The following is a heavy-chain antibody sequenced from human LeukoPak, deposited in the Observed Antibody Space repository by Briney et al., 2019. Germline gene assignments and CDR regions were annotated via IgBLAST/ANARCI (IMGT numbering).Heavy chain of an antibody. J-gene: IGHJ5*02. CDR2: IIPIFGTA. CDR3: ARDHDCSGGSCYSWFDP. V-gene: IGHV1-69*15. D-gene: IGHD2-15*01. CDR1: GGTFSSYA. Sequence: ASVKVSCKASGGTFSSYAISWVRQAPGQGLEWMGRIIPIFGTANYAQKFQGRVTITADESTSTAYMELSSLRSEDTAVYYCARDHDCSGGSCYSWFDPWGQGTLVTVSS.